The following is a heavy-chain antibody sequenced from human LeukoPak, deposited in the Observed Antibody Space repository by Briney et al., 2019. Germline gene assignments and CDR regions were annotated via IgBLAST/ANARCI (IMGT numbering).Heavy chain of an antibody. CDR3: ARDLAARPFIPCYYMDV. D-gene: IGHD6-6*01. Sequence: ASVKVSCKASGYTFTGYYMHWVRQAPGQGLEWMGWINPNSGGTNYAQKFQGRVTMTRDTSNSTAYMELSRLRSDDTAVYYCARDLAARPFIPCYYMDVWGKGTTVTVSS. V-gene: IGHV1-2*02. CDR2: INPNSGGT. J-gene: IGHJ6*03. CDR1: GYTFTGYY.